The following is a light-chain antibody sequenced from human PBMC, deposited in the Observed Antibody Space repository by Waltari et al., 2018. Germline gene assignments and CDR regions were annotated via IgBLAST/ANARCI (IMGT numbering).Light chain of an antibody. CDR1: SSNIGAGYD. V-gene: IGLV1-40*01. CDR2: DDT. CDR3: DSYDTTLRGGV. Sequence: QSVLTQPPSVSGAPGQRVTISCTGSSSNIGAGYDVHWYQHLPGTAPKLLIYDDTNLPSGVPDRFSGSKSGTSAALAITGLQAEDEADYYCDSYDTTLRGGVFGGGTKLTVL. J-gene: IGLJ3*02.